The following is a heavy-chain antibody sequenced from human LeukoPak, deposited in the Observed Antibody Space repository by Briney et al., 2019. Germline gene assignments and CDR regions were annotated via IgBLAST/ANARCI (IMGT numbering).Heavy chain of an antibody. V-gene: IGHV1-69*13. J-gene: IGHJ5*02. CDR3: ARVFHYYDSSGYPSTTWFDP. Sequence: ASVTVSCRASGGTFSSYAISWVRQAPGQGLEWMGGIIPIFGTANYAQKFQGRVTITADESTSTAHMELSSLRSEDTAVYYCARVFHYYDSSGYPSTTWFDPWGQGTLVTVS. D-gene: IGHD3-22*01. CDR1: GGTFSSYA. CDR2: IIPIFGTA.